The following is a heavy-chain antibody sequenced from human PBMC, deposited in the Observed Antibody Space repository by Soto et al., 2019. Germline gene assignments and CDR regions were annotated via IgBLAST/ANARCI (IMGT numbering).Heavy chain of an antibody. J-gene: IGHJ6*02. D-gene: IGHD6-19*01. CDR3: ASPRVAGTSSDYYYYGMDV. CDR1: GFTFSSYS. Sequence: GGSLRLSCAASGFTFSSYSMNWVRQAPGKGLEWVSSISSSSSYIYYADSVKGRFTISRDNAKNSLYLQMNSLRAEDTAVYYCASPRVAGTSSDYYYYGMDVWGQGTTVTVSS. CDR2: ISSSSSYI. V-gene: IGHV3-21*01.